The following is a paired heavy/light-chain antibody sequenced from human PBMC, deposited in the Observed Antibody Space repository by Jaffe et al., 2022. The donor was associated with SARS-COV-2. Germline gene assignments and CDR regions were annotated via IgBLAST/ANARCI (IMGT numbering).Light chain of an antibody. V-gene: IGLV1-44*01. J-gene: IGLJ2*01. CDR2: GDN. CDR1: SSNIGSKT. CDR3: ATWDDSLNVVV. Sequence: QSVLTQPPSASGTPGQRVTIICSGTSSNIGSKTVSWYQQVPGTAPTLLIYGDNHRPSGVPDRFSGSKSGTSASLAISGLQSEDEAGYYCATWDDSLNVVVFGGGTKLTVL.
Heavy chain of an antibody. V-gene: IGHV1-8*01. CDR2: MNPNSGNT. Sequence: QVQLVQSGPEVKAPGASVKVSCKASEYIFSQGSEYSFSTSDINWVRQAAGQGLEWMGWMNPNSGNTGYAQKFQGRVTMARDTSSSTAYMELSSLTSEDTAVYFCARGRREGRGIYPHRDYDYYMDVWGKGTPVTVSS. D-gene: IGHD3-16*02. CDR1: EYIFSQGSEYSFSTSD. J-gene: IGHJ6*03. CDR3: ARGRREGRGIYPHRDYDYYMDV.